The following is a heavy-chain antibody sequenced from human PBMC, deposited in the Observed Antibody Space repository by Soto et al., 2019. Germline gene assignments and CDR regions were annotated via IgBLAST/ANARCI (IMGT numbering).Heavy chain of an antibody. J-gene: IGHJ6*02. CDR1: VLNFGAYG. CDR3: AKDRRDGYTTCSRCYRVDV. V-gene: IGHV3-30*18. Sequence: PGWSLRLSCEAPVLNFGAYGLHWFREARVKVLEWVAVISHDGTKTYYSDSVKGRFTVSRDNSKNMLYVQMVSLRPDDTAVYSCAKDRRDGYTTCSRCYRVDVWGQGTTVTTS. D-gene: IGHD5-18*01. CDR2: ISHDGTKT.